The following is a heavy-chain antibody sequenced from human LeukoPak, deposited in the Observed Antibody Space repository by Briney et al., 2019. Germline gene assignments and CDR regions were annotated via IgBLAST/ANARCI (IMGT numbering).Heavy chain of an antibody. V-gene: IGHV3-23*01. Sequence: GGSLRLSCAVSGFTFSSYAMSWVRQAPGTGLEWVSSISGSDGSTYYADSVKGRFTISRDNSKNTLYLQMNSLRAEDTAVYYCAKDPMTTVTTVDSDWGQGTLVTVSS. D-gene: IGHD4-17*01. CDR3: AKDPMTTVTTVDSD. CDR1: GFTFSSYA. CDR2: ISGSDGST. J-gene: IGHJ4*02.